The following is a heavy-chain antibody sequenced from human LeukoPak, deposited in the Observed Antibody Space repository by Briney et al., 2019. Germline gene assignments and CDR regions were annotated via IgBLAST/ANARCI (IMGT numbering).Heavy chain of an antibody. CDR1: GGSINAYY. Sequence: SETLSLTRTVSGGSINAYYWSWIRQPPGKGLECSGFIHYSGTTNHNPSLKSRGTISLDTSKNQCSLKLRSVAAAETAVYYCARDGRQGDYGDYGDADLFVPWGQGTLVTVSS. V-gene: IGHV4-59*01. D-gene: IGHD4-17*01. J-gene: IGHJ5*02. CDR3: ARDGRQGDYGDYGDADLFVP. CDR2: IHYSGTT.